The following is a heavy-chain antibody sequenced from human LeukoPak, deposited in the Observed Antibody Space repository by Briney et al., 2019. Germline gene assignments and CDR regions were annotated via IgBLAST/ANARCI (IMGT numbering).Heavy chain of an antibody. CDR3: ARDSYNWNWFDP. CDR2: IIPIFGTA. CDR1: GGTFSSYA. D-gene: IGHD1-1*01. Sequence: RASVKVSCKASGGTFSSYAISWVRQAPGQGLEWMGRIIPIFGTANYAQKFQGRVTITTDESTSTAYTELSSLRSEDTAVYYCARDSYNWNWFDPWGQGTLVTVSS. J-gene: IGHJ5*02. V-gene: IGHV1-69*05.